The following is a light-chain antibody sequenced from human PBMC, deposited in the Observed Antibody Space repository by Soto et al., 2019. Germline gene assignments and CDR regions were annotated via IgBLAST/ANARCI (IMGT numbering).Light chain of an antibody. CDR2: GAS. V-gene: IGKV3-20*01. J-gene: IGKJ1*01. CDR1: QSVSNSY. CDR3: QQYGSSPT. Sequence: EIVLTQSPGTLSLSPGERATLSCRASQSVSNSYLAWYQQKPGQAPRPLISGASRRATGVPDRFSGSGSGTDFTLTISRLEPEDFAVYYCQQYGSSPTFGQGTKVDI.